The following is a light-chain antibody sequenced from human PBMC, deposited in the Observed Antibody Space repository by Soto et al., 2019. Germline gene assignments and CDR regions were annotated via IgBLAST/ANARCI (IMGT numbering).Light chain of an antibody. J-gene: IGKJ1*01. CDR2: KAS. CDR1: QNINTW. Sequence: DIQMTQSPSTLSASVGDRVTITCRASQNINTWLAWYQQKPGKAPNLLIYKASTLESGVPSRFNGSGSGTEFTLTISSLQPADFATYYCQQYNGYWTFGPGTKVDIK. V-gene: IGKV1-5*03. CDR3: QQYNGYWT.